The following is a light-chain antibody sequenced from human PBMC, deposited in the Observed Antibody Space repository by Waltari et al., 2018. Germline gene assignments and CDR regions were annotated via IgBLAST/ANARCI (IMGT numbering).Light chain of an antibody. V-gene: IGLV3-1*01. J-gene: IGLJ1*01. CDR2: QDT. Sequence: SYEVSQPPSVSVSPGQTASLPHPGDKLGDRYASWYQQRPGQSPVLVIYQDTKRPSGIPERFSGSNSGNTATLTITGTQAMDEADYYCQAWDSSAGYVFGTGTTVTVL. CDR1: KLGDRY. CDR3: QAWDSSAGYV.